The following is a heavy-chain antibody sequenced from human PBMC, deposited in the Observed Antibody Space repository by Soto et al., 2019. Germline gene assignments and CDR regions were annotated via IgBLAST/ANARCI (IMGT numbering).Heavy chain of an antibody. V-gene: IGHV1-69*13. D-gene: IGHD3-22*01. CDR3: ASDKYYYDSSGYYSLDY. CDR1: GGTFSSYA. Sequence: SVKVSCKASGGTFSSYAISWVRQAPGQGLEWMGGIIPIFGTANYAQKFQGRVTITADESTSTAYMELSSLRSEDTAVYYCASDKYYYDSSGYYSLDYWGQGTLVTVSS. CDR2: IIPIFGTA. J-gene: IGHJ4*02.